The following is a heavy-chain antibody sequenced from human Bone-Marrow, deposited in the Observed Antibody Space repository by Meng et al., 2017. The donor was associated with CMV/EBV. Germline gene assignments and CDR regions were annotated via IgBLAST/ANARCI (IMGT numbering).Heavy chain of an antibody. CDR3: ARVTVVLASDY. CDR2: ISSSSSTI. J-gene: IGHJ4*02. D-gene: IGHD4-23*01. V-gene: IGHV3-48*04. Sequence: GGSLRLSCAASGFTFSSYSMNWVRQAPGKGLEWVSYISSSSSTIYYAESVKGRFTITRDNAKNSLYLQMNSLRAEDTAVYYCARVTVVLASDYWGQGTLVTGSS. CDR1: GFTFSSYS.